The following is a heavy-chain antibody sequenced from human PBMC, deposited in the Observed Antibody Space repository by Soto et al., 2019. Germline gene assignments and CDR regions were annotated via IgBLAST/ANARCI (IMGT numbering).Heavy chain of an antibody. CDR2: IVPMFGTA. J-gene: IGHJ6*02. CDR3: ARGDHLDYYYPMAV. Sequence: QVQLVQSGAEVKKPGSSVKVSCKASGGTFSNHAISWVRQAPGQGLEWMGGIVPMFGTANYAQKFEGRVTTTADKPTNTPYLELTSLTSEDTAVYYCARGDHLDYYYPMAVWAQGTTVPVSS. V-gene: IGHV1-69*06. CDR1: GGTFSNHA.